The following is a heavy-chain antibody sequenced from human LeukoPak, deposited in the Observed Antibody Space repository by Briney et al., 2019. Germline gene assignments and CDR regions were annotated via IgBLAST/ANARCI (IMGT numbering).Heavy chain of an antibody. CDR3: ARERSWFGELQYYYYYMDV. CDR2: IYYSGST. V-gene: IGHV4-31*03. Sequence: SETLSLTCTVSGGSISSGGYYWSWIRQHPGKGLEWIGYIYYSGSTYYNPSPKSRVTISVDTSKNQFSLKLSSVTAADTAVYYCARERSWFGELQYYYYYMDVWGKGTTVTVSS. CDR1: GGSISSGGYY. J-gene: IGHJ6*03. D-gene: IGHD3-10*01.